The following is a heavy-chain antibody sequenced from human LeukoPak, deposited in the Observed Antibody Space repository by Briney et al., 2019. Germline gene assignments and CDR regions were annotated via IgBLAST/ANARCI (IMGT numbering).Heavy chain of an antibody. CDR3: ARTYCRGGTCYSWDY. CDR1: GDSISSGDYY. Sequence: PSQTLSLTCTVSGDSISSGDYYWSWARQHPGKGLEWVGYINYSGTTYYNPSLTSRVTISVDTSKNQFPLKLSSVTAADTAVYYCARTYCRGGTCYSWDYWGQGTLVTVSS. V-gene: IGHV4-31*03. J-gene: IGHJ4*02. D-gene: IGHD2-15*01. CDR2: INYSGTT.